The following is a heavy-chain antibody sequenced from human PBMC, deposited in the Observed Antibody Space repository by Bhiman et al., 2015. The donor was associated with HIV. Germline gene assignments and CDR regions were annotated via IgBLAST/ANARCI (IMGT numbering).Heavy chain of an antibody. CDR3: AKLVQAALSGTGYNWFDP. CDR2: ISGSGGGT. CDR1: GFTFSSYA. D-gene: IGHD2-2*01. J-gene: IGHJ5*02. Sequence: EVQLLESGGGLVQPGGSLRLSCAASGFTFSSYAMSWVRQAPGKGLEWVSAISGSGGGTYYADSVKGRFTISRDNSKNTLYLQMNSLRAEDTAVYYCAKLVQAALSGTGYNWFDPWGQGTLVTVSS. V-gene: IGHV3-23*01.